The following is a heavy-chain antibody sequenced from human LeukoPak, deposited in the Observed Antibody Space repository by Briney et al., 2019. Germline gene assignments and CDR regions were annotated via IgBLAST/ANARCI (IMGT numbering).Heavy chain of an antibody. J-gene: IGHJ4*02. V-gene: IGHV3-21*01. CDR3: ARDWAGSSYDY. CDR1: GFTFSSYS. CDR2: ISSTSSYI. Sequence: GGSLRLSCAASGFTFSSYSIHWVRQTPGKGLEWVSSISSTSSYINYADSVKGRFTISRDNAKNTVYLQMKSLRAEDTAVYYCARDWAGSSYDYWGQGTLVTVSS. D-gene: IGHD3-10*01.